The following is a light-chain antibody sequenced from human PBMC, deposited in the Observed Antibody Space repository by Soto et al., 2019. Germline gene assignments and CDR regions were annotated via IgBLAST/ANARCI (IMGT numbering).Light chain of an antibody. CDR1: SSDVGCYNY. J-gene: IGLJ2*01. Sequence: QSALTQPASVSGSPGQSITISCTGTSSDVGCYNYVYWYQKHPGKATKLMIYEVSNRPSGVSNRFSGSKSGNTDSLTSSGLQAEDEADSYCSSYTSSSTKGVFGGGTKLTVL. V-gene: IGLV2-14*01. CDR2: EVS. CDR3: SSYTSSSTKGV.